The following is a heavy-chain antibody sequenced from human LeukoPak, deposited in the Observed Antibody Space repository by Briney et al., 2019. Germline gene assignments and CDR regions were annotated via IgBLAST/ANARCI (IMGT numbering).Heavy chain of an antibody. Sequence: TTGGSLRLSCSASGFTFSSYSMNWVRQAPGKGLEWVSSISSSSSYIYYADSVKGRFIISRDNAKNSLYLQMNSLRAEDTAVYYCARVEVDPGKFLEWLPPSFIHYGMDVWGQGTTVTVSS. V-gene: IGHV3-21*01. CDR2: ISSSSSYI. D-gene: IGHD3-3*01. CDR1: GFTFSSYS. CDR3: ARVEVDPGKFLEWLPPSFIHYGMDV. J-gene: IGHJ6*02.